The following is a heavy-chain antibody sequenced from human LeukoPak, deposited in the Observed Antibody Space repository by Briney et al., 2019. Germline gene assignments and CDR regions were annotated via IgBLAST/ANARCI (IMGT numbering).Heavy chain of an antibody. J-gene: IGHJ4*02. V-gene: IGHV3-7*04. Sequence: GGSLRLSCAASGFTFSSYWMSWVRQAPGKGLEWVANIKEDGSQKYYVDSVKGRFTISRDNAKNSMNLQMNRLRAEDTAVYYCARDKGWLQFDYWGQGTQVTASS. CDR1: GFTFSSYW. D-gene: IGHD5-24*01. CDR2: IKEDGSQK. CDR3: ARDKGWLQFDY.